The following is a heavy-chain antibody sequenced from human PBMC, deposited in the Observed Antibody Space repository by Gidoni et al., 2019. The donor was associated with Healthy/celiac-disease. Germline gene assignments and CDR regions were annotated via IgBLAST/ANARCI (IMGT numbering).Heavy chain of an antibody. J-gene: IGHJ3*02. D-gene: IGHD2-15*01. Sequence: QVQLQESGPGLVKPSQTLSLTCAVSGGSIRSGGYSWSWIRQPPGKGLEWIGYIYYSGSTYYNPSLKSRVTISVDTSKNQFSLKLSSVTAADTAVYYCAREVNCSGGSCYYGLDAFDIWGQGTMVTVSS. CDR2: IYYSGST. V-gene: IGHV4-30-4*07. CDR1: GGSIRSGGYS. CDR3: AREVNCSGGSCYYGLDAFDI.